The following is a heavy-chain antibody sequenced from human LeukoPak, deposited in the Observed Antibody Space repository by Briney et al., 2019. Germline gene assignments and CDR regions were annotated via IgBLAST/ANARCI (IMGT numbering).Heavy chain of an antibody. CDR3: ARERTYYYDSNPDYFDY. Sequence: GGSLRLSCAASGFTFDDYGMSWVRQAPGKGLEWVSGINWNGGSTGYADSVKGRFTISRDNAKNSLYLQMNSLRAGDTALYYCARERTYYYDSNPDYFDYWGQGTQVTVSS. D-gene: IGHD3-22*01. CDR1: GFTFDDYG. J-gene: IGHJ4*02. CDR2: INWNGGST. V-gene: IGHV3-20*04.